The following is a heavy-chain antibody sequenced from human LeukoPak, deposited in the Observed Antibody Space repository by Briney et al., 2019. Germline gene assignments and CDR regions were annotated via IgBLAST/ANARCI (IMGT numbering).Heavy chain of an antibody. CDR3: ARAYYYDSSGYYYWFDP. V-gene: IGHV3-30-3*01. CDR1: GFTFSSYA. J-gene: IGHJ5*02. D-gene: IGHD3-22*01. CDR2: ISYDGSNK. Sequence: GGSLRLSCAASGFTFSSYAMHWVRQAPGKGLEWVAVISYDGSNKYYADSVKGRFTISRDNSKNTLYLQMNSLRAENTAVYYCARAYYYDSSGYYYWFDPWGQGTLVTVSS.